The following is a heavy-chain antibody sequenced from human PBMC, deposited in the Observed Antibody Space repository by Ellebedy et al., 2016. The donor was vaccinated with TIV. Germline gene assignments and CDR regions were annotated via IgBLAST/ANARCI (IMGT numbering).Heavy chain of an antibody. CDR2: INSDGSTT. Sequence: GESLKISCAASGFTFSAYAMHWVRQAPGQGLVWVSRINSDGSTTSYPDFVEGRFIVSRDNAKNTLDLQMKRLRAEDTAVYYCARDGATVNPLDYWGQGILVTVSS. J-gene: IGHJ4*02. CDR3: ARDGATVNPLDY. CDR1: GFTFSAYA. V-gene: IGHV3-74*01. D-gene: IGHD4-17*01.